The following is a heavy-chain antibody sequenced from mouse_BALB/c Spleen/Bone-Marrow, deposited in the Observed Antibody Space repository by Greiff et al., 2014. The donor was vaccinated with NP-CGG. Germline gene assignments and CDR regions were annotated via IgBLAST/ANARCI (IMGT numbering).Heavy chain of an antibody. J-gene: IGHJ4*01. CDR2: IYPGDGDT. CDR3: ARSDGYRAMDY. Sequence: RVESGASVKISCKASGYAFSSSWMNWVKQRPGQGLEWIGRIYPGDGDTNYNGKFKGKATLTADKSSSTAYMQLSSLTSVDSAVYFCARSDGYRAMDYWGQGTSVSVSS. V-gene: IGHV1-82*01. D-gene: IGHD2-3*01. CDR1: GYAFSSSW.